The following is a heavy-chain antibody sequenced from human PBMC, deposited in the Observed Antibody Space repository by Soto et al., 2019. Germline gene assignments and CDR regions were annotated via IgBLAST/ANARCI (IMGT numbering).Heavy chain of an antibody. CDR3: VSASGGSNSAYFDY. J-gene: IGHJ4*02. V-gene: IGHV2-5*02. CDR2: IYWDDDK. CDR1: GFSLSTSEVG. Sequence: QITLKESGPTLVKPTQTLTLTCSFSGFSLSTSEVGVGWIRQPPGQALEWLALIYWDDDKRYSPSLKSRLTITKDTYKNQVVLTMTYMDPVDTATYYCVSASGGSNSAYFDYWGQGTLVTVSS. D-gene: IGHD4-4*01.